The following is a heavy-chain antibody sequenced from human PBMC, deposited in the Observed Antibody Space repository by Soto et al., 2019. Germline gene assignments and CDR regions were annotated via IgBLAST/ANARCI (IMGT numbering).Heavy chain of an antibody. CDR3: AVEGPPSTTYSMDV. Sequence: PGGSLRLSCAASGFTFSSYGMHWVRQAPGKGLEWVAIIWYDGSNKYFADSVKGRFTISRDNSKNTLYLQMNSLRVEDTAVYYCAVEGPPSTTYSMDVWGQGTTVTVSS. V-gene: IGHV3-33*01. CDR2: IWYDGSNK. J-gene: IGHJ6*02. CDR1: GFTFSSYG. D-gene: IGHD3-3*01.